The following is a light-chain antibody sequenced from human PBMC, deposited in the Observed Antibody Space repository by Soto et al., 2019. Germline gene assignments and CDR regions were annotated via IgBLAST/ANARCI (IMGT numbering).Light chain of an antibody. Sequence: DIQMTQSPSSLSASLGDRVTITCRASQSISSYLNWYQQKPGKAPKLLIYAASSLQSGVPSRFSGSGSGTDFTLTISRLQPEDFATYYCQQSYSTPLTFGGGTKVDI. CDR2: AAS. J-gene: IGKJ4*01. CDR1: QSISSY. CDR3: QQSYSTPLT. V-gene: IGKV1-39*01.